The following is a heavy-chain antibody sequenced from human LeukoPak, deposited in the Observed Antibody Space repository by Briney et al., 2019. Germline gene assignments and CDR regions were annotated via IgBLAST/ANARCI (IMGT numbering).Heavy chain of an antibody. Sequence: GGSLRLSCAASGFTVSSNYMSWVRQAPGKGLEWVSVIYSGGTTYYADSVKGRFTISRDNSKNTLYLQMNSLRAEDTAVYYCAKDARTTVTTPTNYWGQGTLVTVSS. CDR1: GFTVSSNY. CDR2: IYSGGTT. V-gene: IGHV3-53*05. J-gene: IGHJ4*02. D-gene: IGHD4-17*01. CDR3: AKDARTTVTTPTNY.